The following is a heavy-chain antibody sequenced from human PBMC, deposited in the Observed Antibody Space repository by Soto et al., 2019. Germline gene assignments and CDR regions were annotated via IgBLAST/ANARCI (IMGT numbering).Heavy chain of an antibody. CDR1: GFTFSTYS. V-gene: IGHV3-21*01. CDR2: IRSSSIYI. D-gene: IGHD1-1*01. J-gene: IGHJ3*02. CDR3: ARVVPEFALASYRDAFDI. Sequence: EVQLVESGGGLVKPGGSLRLSCAASGFTFSTYSMSWVRQAPGKGLEWVSSIRSSSIYIYYADSVKGRFTISRDNAKNSLYLQMNSLRAEDTAVYYCARVVPEFALASYRDAFDIWGQGTMVTVSS.